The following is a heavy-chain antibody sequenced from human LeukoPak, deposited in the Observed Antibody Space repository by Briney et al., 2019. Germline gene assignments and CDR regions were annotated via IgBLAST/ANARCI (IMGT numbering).Heavy chain of an antibody. CDR2: INLNSGGT. V-gene: IGHV1-2*02. CDR1: GYTFTRYY. Sequence: GASVKVSCKASGYTFTRYYMHWVRQAPGPGLEWMGWINLNSGGTNYAQKFTGRVTMTRDTFISTAYMELSRLSSEDTAVYYCARDVGGDYVSWFDPWGQGTLVTVSS. CDR3: ARDVGGDYVSWFDP. D-gene: IGHD4-17*01. J-gene: IGHJ5*02.